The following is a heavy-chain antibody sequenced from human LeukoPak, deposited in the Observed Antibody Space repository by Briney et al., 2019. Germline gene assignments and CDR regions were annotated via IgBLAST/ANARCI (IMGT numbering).Heavy chain of an antibody. CDR1: GFTFSSYG. CDR3: AKDRGGYYSNYIFDY. J-gene: IGHJ4*02. CDR2: ISFDGSTK. V-gene: IGHV3-30*18. Sequence: GGSLRLSCAASGFTFSSYGMHWVRQAPGKGLEWVAVISFDGSTKYYADSVRGRFTISRDNSKNTLYLQMNSLRAEDTAVYYCAKDRGGYYSNYIFDYWGQGTLVTVSS. D-gene: IGHD4-11*01.